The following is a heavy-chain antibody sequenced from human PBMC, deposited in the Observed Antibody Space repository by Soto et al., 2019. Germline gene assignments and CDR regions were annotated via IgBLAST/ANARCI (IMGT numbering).Heavy chain of an antibody. Sequence: EVQLVESGGGLVQPGGSLRLSCAASGFTFSSSSMNWVRQAPGKGLEWVSFIDTLSSTMYYADSVRGRFTISRDNAKNSLYLPMNSLRDEDTAIYYGTGGGVSGGPGYWCQGTLVPVSS. CDR2: IDTLSSTM. J-gene: IGHJ4*02. CDR1: GFTFSSSS. V-gene: IGHV3-48*02. D-gene: IGHD2-15*01. CDR3: TGGGVSGGPGY.